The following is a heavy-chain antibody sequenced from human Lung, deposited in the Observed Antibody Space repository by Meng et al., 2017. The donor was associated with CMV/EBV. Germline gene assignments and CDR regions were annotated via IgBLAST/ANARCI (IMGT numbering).Heavy chain of an antibody. CDR2: IWDDGRNT. CDR3: AKVGGYASMYDY. Sequence: SCAGSGFSFSRYDMHWVRQSPATGLQWVAHIWDDGRNTNYAESVKGRFTISRDNSKKTVYLQLNNLRTEDTAVYYCAKVGGYASMYDYWGRGTLVTVSS. V-gene: IGHV3-33*06. CDR1: GFSFSRYD. J-gene: IGHJ4*01. D-gene: IGHD3-16*01.